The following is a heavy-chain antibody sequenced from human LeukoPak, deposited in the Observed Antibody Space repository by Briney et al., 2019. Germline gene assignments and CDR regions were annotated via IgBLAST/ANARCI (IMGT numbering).Heavy chain of an antibody. Sequence: SETLSLTCAVYGGSFSGYYWSWIRQPPGKGLEWIGQIHTSGSTNYNPSLKSRVAMSVDMSKNQFSLELSSVTAADTAVYYCAGRAQTTGWSFDYWGQGALVTVSS. J-gene: IGHJ4*02. V-gene: IGHV4-34*10. CDR1: GGSFSGYY. CDR2: IHTSGST. D-gene: IGHD6-19*01. CDR3: AGRAQTTGWSFDY.